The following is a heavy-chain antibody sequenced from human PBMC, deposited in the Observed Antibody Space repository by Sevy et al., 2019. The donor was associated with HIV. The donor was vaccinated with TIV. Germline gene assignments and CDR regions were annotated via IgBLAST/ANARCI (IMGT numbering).Heavy chain of an antibody. V-gene: IGHV4-59*01. J-gene: IGHJ3*02. CDR2: IYYSGST. Sequence: SETLSLTYTVSGGSISSYYWSWIRQPPGKGLEWIGYIYYSGSTNYNPSLKSRVTISVDTSKNQFSLKLSSVTAADTAVYYCARISDYGEDTAHDAFDIWGQGTMVTVSS. D-gene: IGHD4-17*01. CDR3: ARISDYGEDTAHDAFDI. CDR1: GGSISSYY.